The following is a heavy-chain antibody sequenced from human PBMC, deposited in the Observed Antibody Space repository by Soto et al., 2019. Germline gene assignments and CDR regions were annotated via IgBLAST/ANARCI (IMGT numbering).Heavy chain of an antibody. CDR2: IYYSGST. V-gene: IGHV4-30-4*01. CDR1: GGSISSGDYY. CDR3: ASRHSSPYFDY. J-gene: IGHJ4*02. Sequence: TLSLTCTVSGGSISSGDYYWSWIRQPPGKGLEWIGSIYYSGSTYYNPSLKSRVTISVDTSKNQFSLKLNSVTAADTAVYYCASRHSSPYFDYWGQGTLVTVSS. D-gene: IGHD6-13*01.